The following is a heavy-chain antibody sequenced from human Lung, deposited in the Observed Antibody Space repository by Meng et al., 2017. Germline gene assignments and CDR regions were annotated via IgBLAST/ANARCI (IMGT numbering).Heavy chain of an antibody. CDR2: INHSGST. D-gene: IGHD4-11*01. V-gene: IGHV4-34*01. CDR3: ARGPTTMAHDFDY. J-gene: IGHJ4*02. CDR1: RGSFCDYY. Sequence: HVQVRQWGEGLLQPSATLSLTCVVSRGSFCDYYWSWIRQPPGKGLEWIGEINHSGSTNYNPSLESRATISVDTSQNNLSLKLSSVTAADSAVYYCARGPTTMAHDFDYWGQGTLVTVSS.